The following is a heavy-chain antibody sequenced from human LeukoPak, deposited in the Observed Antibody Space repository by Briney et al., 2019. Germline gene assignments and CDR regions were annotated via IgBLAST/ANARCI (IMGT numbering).Heavy chain of an antibody. CDR3: ARLTGYSSESWFDP. J-gene: IGHJ5*02. Sequence: SETLSLTCTVSGGSIRSSSYYWGWIRQPPGKGLEWIGSIYYTGDTYYNPSLKSRVTISVDTSKNQFSLKLSSVTAADTAVYYCARLTGYSSESWFDPWGQGTLVTVSS. CDR1: GGSIRSSSYY. V-gene: IGHV4-39*07. D-gene: IGHD3-9*01. CDR2: IYYTGDT.